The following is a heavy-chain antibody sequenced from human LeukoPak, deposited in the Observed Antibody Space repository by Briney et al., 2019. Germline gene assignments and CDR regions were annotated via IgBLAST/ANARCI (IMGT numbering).Heavy chain of an antibody. CDR2: ISPHDSDT. CDR3: ARRCDSGGYRFWFDP. D-gene: IGHD3-16*02. J-gene: IGHJ5*02. V-gene: IGHV5-51*01. CDR1: GYSFTNYW. Sequence: GESLKISCKGTGYSFTNYWIGWVRQTPGKGLEWMGMISPHDSDTRYSPSFQGQVTISADKSITTAYLQWSSLKASDTAIYYCARRCDSGGYRFWFDPWGQGTLVTVSS.